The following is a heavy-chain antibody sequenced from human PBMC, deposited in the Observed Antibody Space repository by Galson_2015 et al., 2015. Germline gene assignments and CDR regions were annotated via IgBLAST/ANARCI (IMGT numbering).Heavy chain of an antibody. J-gene: IGHJ4*02. CDR1: GYSFPSYW. D-gene: IGHD6-13*01. CDR3: ARLPTDIAAAGGFDY. V-gene: IGHV5-51*01. CDR2: IYPGDSDT. Sequence: QSGAEVKKPGESLKISCKGSGYSFPSYWIGWVRQMPGKGLEWMGIIYPGDSDTRYSPSFQGQVTISADKSISTAYLQWSSLKASDTAMYYCARLPTDIAAAGGFDYWGQGTLVTVSS.